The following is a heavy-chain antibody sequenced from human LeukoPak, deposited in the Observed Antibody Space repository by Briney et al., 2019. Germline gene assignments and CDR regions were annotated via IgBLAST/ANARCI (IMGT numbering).Heavy chain of an antibody. J-gene: IGHJ6*02. CDR3: AEYLYSVSYYGMDV. CDR2: VSGSGGST. Sequence: PGGSLRLSCSASGFTFSSNAMSWVRQAPGKGLEWVSAVSGSGGSTYYADSVKGRFTTSRDNSKNTLYLQMNSLRAEDTALYYCAEYLYSVSYYGMDVWGQGTTVTVSS. CDR1: GFTFSSNA. D-gene: IGHD2-15*01. V-gene: IGHV3-23*01.